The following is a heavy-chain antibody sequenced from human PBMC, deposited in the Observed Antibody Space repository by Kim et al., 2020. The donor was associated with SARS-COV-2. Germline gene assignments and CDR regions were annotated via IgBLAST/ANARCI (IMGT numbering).Heavy chain of an antibody. CDR2: ISYDGSNK. Sequence: GGSLRLSCAASGFTFSSYAMHWVRQAPGKGLEWVAVISYDGSNKYYADSVKGRFTISRDNSKNTLYLQMNSLRAEDTAVYYCARGPYYYGSGSYSPLDY. CDR1: GFTFSSYA. D-gene: IGHD3-10*01. V-gene: IGHV3-30*04. CDR3: ARGPYYYGSGSYSPLDY. J-gene: IGHJ4*01.